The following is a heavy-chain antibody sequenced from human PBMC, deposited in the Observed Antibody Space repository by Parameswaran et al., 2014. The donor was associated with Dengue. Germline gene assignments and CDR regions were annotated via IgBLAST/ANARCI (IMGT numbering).Heavy chain of an antibody. Sequence: WIRQPPGKGLVWVSRINSDGSSTSYADSVKGRFTISRDNAKNTLYLQMNSLRAEDTAVYYCASDPPYNDFWSEYYKDGMDVWGQGTTVTVSS. CDR2: INSDGSST. V-gene: IGHV3-74*01. D-gene: IGHD3-3*01. J-gene: IGHJ6*02. CDR3: ASDPPYNDFWSEYYKDGMDV.